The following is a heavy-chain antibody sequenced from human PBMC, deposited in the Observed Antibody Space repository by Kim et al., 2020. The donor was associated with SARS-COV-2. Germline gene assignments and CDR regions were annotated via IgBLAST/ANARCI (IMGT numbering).Heavy chain of an antibody. Sequence: LSLTCAASGFSFSSYAMSWVRQAPGKGLEWVSTISGSGDGTYYADSVKGRFTISRDNSKNTLYLQMNSLRAEDTAVYYCAKAVVATMRYSSSEGYFDYWGQGTLVTVSS. CDR1: GFSFSSYA. V-gene: IGHV3-23*01. J-gene: IGHJ4*02. CDR2: ISGSGDGT. CDR3: AKAVVATMRYSSSEGYFDY. D-gene: IGHD5-12*01.